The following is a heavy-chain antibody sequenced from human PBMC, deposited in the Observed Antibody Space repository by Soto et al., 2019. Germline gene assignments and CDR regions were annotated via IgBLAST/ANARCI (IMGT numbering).Heavy chain of an antibody. J-gene: IGHJ6*02. D-gene: IGHD6-13*01. V-gene: IGHV5-51*01. CDR1: GYTFTNYR. CDR3: ARHRTTSRWSDMDV. CDR2: IYPADSDT. Sequence: PGESLKISCKASGYTFTNYRIGWVRQMPGKGLEWMGLIYPADSDTTYSPSFQGQVSISADRSIRSAFLQWSSLKASDTAIYYCARHRTTSRWSDMDVWGQGTTVTVSS.